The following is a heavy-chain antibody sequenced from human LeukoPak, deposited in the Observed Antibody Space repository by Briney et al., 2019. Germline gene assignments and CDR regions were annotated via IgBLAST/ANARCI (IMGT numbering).Heavy chain of an antibody. D-gene: IGHD3-10*01. CDR2: IHPGDSDI. Sequence: GESLNISCQGSGYSFNNYWIGWMRQMPGNGLEWMGIIHPGDSDIRYRPSFQGLVTISADMSISTAYLQWSSLKASDTAKYYCARQGGSGTFGAFNVWGQGTMVTVSS. CDR3: ARQGGSGTFGAFNV. CDR1: GYSFNNYW. V-gene: IGHV5-51*01. J-gene: IGHJ3*01.